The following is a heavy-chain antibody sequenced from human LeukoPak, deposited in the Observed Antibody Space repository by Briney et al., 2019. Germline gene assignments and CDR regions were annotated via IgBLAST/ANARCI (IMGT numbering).Heavy chain of an antibody. V-gene: IGHV1-2*02. CDR1: GHTFTGYY. J-gene: IGHJ5*02. CDR2: INPNTGAT. D-gene: IGHD6-13*01. CDR3: GIAQLGQAAAP. Sequence: VASVKVSCKASGHTFTGYYIHWVRQAPGQGLEWMGWINPNTGATNYAQRFQGRVTLTIDTSISTAYMEVSSLRSDDTAAYYCGIAQLGQAAAPWGQGTLVTVSS.